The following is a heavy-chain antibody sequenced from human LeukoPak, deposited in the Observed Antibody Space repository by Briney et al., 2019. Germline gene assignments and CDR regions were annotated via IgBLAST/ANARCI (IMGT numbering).Heavy chain of an antibody. CDR2: IIPIFGTA. Sequence: SVKVSCKASGGTFSSYAISWVRQAPGQGLEWLGGIIPIFGTANYAQKFQGRVTITADESTSTAYMELSSLRSEDTAVYYCARDPRYDYDFWSGTMYYYYGMDVWGQGTTVTVSS. CDR1: GGTFSSYA. CDR3: ARDPRYDYDFWSGTMYYYYGMDV. V-gene: IGHV1-69*13. J-gene: IGHJ6*02. D-gene: IGHD3-3*01.